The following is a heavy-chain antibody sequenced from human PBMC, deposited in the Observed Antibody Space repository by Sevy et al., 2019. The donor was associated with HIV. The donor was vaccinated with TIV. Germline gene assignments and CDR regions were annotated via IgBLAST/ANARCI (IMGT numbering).Heavy chain of an antibody. J-gene: IGHJ6*02. V-gene: IGHV3-49*03. D-gene: IGHD2-15*01. CDR2: IRSKAYGGTT. CDR1: GFTFGDYA. Sequence: GGSLRLSCTASGFTFGDYAMSWFRQAPGKGLEWVGFIRSKAYGGTTEYAGSVKGRFTISREDSKRIAYLQMNSLKTXETAVYYCTRDRGGEYCSSGSCYPGSDYYYYGMDVWGQGTTVTVSS. CDR3: TRDRGGEYCSSGSCYPGSDYYYYGMDV.